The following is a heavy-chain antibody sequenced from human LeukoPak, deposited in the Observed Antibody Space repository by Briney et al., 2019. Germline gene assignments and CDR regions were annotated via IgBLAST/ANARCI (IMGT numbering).Heavy chain of an antibody. CDR1: GGTFSSYA. CDR3: ASYTYHYDSSGRRWFDP. Sequence: ASVKVSCKASGGTFSSYAISWVRQAPGQGLEWMRRIIPIFGTANYAQKFQGRVTITTDESTSTAYMELSSLRSEDTAVYYCASYTYHYDSSGRRWFDPWGKGTLVTVSS. D-gene: IGHD3-22*01. J-gene: IGHJ5*02. CDR2: IIPIFGTA. V-gene: IGHV1-69*05.